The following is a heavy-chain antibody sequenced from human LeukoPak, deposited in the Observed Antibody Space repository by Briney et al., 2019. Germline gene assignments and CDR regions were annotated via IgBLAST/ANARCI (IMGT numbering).Heavy chain of an antibody. CDR1: GGSISSYY. D-gene: IGHD3-16*02. CDR3: ARVWSLYECYFDY. J-gene: IGHJ4*02. V-gene: IGHV4-59*12. CDR2: IYFSGST. Sequence: SETLSLTCTVSGGSISSYYWSWIRQPPGKGLEWIGYIYFSGSTNYNPSLKSRVTISVDTSKNQFSLKLSSVTAADTAVYYCARVWSLYECYFDYWGQGTLVTVSS.